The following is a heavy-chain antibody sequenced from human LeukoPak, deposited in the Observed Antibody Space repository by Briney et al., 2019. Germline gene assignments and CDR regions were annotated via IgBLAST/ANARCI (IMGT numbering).Heavy chain of an antibody. Sequence: GASVKVSCKASGDTFSGYYIRWVRQAPGQGLEWMGWISPSTGGTNYAQKFQGRVIMTRDMSTATAYMELRRLSSDDTAVYFCASPQYGDFYFDYWGQGTLVTVAS. V-gene: IGHV1-2*02. J-gene: IGHJ4*02. D-gene: IGHD2-21*02. CDR3: ASPQYGDFYFDY. CDR1: GDTFSGYY. CDR2: ISPSTGGT.